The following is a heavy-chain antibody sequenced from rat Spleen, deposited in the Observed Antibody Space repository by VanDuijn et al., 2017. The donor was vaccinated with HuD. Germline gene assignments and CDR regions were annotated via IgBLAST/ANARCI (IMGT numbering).Heavy chain of an antibody. V-gene: IGHV5-29*01. D-gene: IGHD4-3*01. Sequence: EVKLVESGGGLVQPGRSLKLSCVASGFTFSNFDLAWVRQAPTKGLEWVATISYGDSSGHSGTYYRDSVKGRFTISRDNARGTQYLQMDSLRSEDTATYFCVRQDTSGYSNWFAYWGQGTLVTVSS. J-gene: IGHJ3*01. CDR3: VRQDTSGYSNWFAY. CDR2: ISYGDSSGHSGT. CDR1: GFTFSNFD.